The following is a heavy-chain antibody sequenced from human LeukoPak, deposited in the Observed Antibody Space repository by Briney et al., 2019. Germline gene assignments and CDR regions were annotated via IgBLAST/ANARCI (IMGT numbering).Heavy chain of an antibody. Sequence: KSSETLSLTCTVPDGSISNSFWNWVRQPPGKGLEWIAYIHTSGSTNYNPAFKSRVTLSVATSKSQFSLRLNSVTASDTAVYYCANSYDGKIAPFDNWGQGTLVTVSS. CDR3: ANSYDGKIAPFDN. CDR2: IHTSGST. CDR1: DGSISNSF. D-gene: IGHD4-23*01. V-gene: IGHV4-4*09. J-gene: IGHJ4*02.